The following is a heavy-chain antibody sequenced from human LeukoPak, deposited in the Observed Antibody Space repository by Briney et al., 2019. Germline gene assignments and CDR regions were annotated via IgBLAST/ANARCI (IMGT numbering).Heavy chain of an antibody. J-gene: IGHJ4*02. D-gene: IGHD2-15*01. V-gene: IGHV4-34*01. Sequence: PSETLSLTCAVYGGSFSGYYWSWIRQPPGKGLEWIGEINHSGSTNYNPSLKSRVTISVDTSKNQFSLKLSSVTAADTAVYYCARGTAIVVAFRLNTRYYFDYWGQGTLVTVSS. CDR2: INHSGST. CDR1: GGSFSGYY. CDR3: ARGTAIVVAFRLNTRYYFDY.